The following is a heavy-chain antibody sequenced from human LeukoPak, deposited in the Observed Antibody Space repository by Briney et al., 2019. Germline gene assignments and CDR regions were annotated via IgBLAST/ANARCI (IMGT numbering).Heavy chain of an antibody. CDR3: ARSDYDILTGYSHFDY. V-gene: IGHV4-59*01. J-gene: IGHJ4*02. D-gene: IGHD3-9*01. Sequence: ASETLSLTCTVSGGSISSYYWSWIRQPPGKGLEWIGYIYYSGSTNYNPSLKSRVTISVDTSKNQFSLKLSSVTAADTAVYYCARSDYDILTGYSHFDYWGQGTLVTVSS. CDR1: GGSISSYY. CDR2: IYYSGST.